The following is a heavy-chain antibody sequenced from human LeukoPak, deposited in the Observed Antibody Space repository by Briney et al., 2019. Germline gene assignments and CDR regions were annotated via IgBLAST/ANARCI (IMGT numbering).Heavy chain of an antibody. D-gene: IGHD3-10*01. V-gene: IGHV4-61*02. J-gene: IGHJ6*03. CDR1: GGSISSGSYY. Sequence: SETLSLTCTVSGGSISSGSYYWSWIRQPAGKGLEWIGRIYTSGSTNYNPSLKSRVTISVDTSKNQFSLKLSSVTAADTAVYYCARVKGGRYYGSGSYYTDYYYYMDVWGKGTTVTISS. CDR2: IYTSGST. CDR3: ARVKGGRYYGSGSYYTDYYYYMDV.